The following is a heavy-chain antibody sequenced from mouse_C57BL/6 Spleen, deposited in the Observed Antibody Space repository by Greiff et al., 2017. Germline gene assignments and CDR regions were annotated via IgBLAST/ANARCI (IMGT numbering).Heavy chain of an antibody. CDR2: INPNNGGT. V-gene: IGHV1-18*01. J-gene: IGHJ4*01. Sequence: EVQLQQSGPELVKPGSSVKIPCKASGYTFTYYNMDWVKQSHGKSLEWIGDINPNNGGTIYNQKFKGKATLTVDKSSSTAYMELRSLTSEDTAVYYCARTDGSSYAMDYWGQGTSVTVSS. CDR1: GYTFTYYN. D-gene: IGHD1-1*01. CDR3: ARTDGSSYAMDY.